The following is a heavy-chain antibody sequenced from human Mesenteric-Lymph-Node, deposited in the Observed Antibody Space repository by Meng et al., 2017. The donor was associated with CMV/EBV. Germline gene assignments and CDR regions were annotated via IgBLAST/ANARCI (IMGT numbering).Heavy chain of an antibody. CDR3: AKVLYDILIGYPRPFDS. D-gene: IGHD3-9*01. CDR2: ISGSGGST. J-gene: IGHJ4*02. Sequence: FIFRHYVMQWVRQAPGKGLGWVSGISGSGGSTYYADSVKGRFTISRDNANNMLYLQMNSLRAEDTAVYYCAKVLYDILIGYPRPFDSWGQGTLVTVSS. CDR1: FIFRHYV. V-gene: IGHV3-23*01.